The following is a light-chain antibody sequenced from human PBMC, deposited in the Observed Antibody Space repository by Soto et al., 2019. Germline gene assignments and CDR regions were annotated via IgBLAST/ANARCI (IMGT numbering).Light chain of an antibody. V-gene: IGLV2-14*01. J-gene: IGLJ1*01. Sequence: QSVLTQPASVSGSPGQSITISCTGTSSDVGGYKYVSWYQQHPGKAPKLMIYEVSNRPSGVSNRFSGSKSGNTASLTISGLQAEDEADYYCSSYTRTSTCVFGTGTKLTVL. CDR2: EVS. CDR3: SSYTRTSTCV. CDR1: SSDVGGYKY.